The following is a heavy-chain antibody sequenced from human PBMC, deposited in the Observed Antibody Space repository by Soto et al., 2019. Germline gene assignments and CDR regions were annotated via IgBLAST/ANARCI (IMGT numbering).Heavy chain of an antibody. J-gene: IGHJ6*02. Sequence: SETLSLTCTVSGGSISSYYWSWIRQPPGKGLEWIGYIYYSGSTNYNPSLKSRVTISVDTSKNQFPLKLSSVTAADTAVYYCARETRLAYSSSSSYYYGMDVWGQGTTVTSP. CDR1: GGSISSYY. D-gene: IGHD6-6*01. CDR2: IYYSGST. V-gene: IGHV4-59*01. CDR3: ARETRLAYSSSSSYYYGMDV.